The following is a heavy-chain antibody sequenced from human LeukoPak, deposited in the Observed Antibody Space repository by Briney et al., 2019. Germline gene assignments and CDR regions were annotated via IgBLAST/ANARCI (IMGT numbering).Heavy chain of an antibody. D-gene: IGHD3-10*01. CDR3: ARLCMVRGVMRYYFDY. J-gene: IGHJ4*02. V-gene: IGHV4-59*08. CDR1: GGSISSYY. CDR2: IYYSGST. Sequence: PSETLSLTCTVSGGSISSYYWSWIRQPPGTGLEWIGYIYYSGSTNYNPSLKSRVTISVDTSKNQFSLKLSSVTAADTAVYYCARLCMVRGVMRYYFDYWGQGTLVTVSS.